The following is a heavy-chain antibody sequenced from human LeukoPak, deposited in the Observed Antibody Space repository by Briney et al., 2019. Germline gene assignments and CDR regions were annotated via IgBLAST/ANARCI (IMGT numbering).Heavy chain of an antibody. CDR2: ISAYNGNT. V-gene: IGHV1-18*01. CDR1: GGTFSSYA. Sequence: ASVKVSCKASGGTFSSYAISWVRQAPGQGLEWMGWISAYNGNTNYAQKLQGRVTMTTDTSTSTAYMELRSLRSDDTAVYYCARDLSRGKAMVAPPSLWGQGTLVTVSS. D-gene: IGHD5-18*01. CDR3: ARDLSRGKAMVAPPSL. J-gene: IGHJ4*02.